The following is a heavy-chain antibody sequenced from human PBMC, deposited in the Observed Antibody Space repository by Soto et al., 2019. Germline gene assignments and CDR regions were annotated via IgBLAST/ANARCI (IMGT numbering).Heavy chain of an antibody. D-gene: IGHD2-2*01. CDR2: IYTSGST. CDR3: ARACSSNSCYDVFYY. J-gene: IGHJ4*02. Sequence: SETLSLPCPVSGGSISSYYWSWIRQPAGKGLEWIGRIYTSGSTNYNPSLKSRVTMSVDTSKNQFSLKLSSVTAADTAVYYCARACSSNSCYDVFYYWGQGTLVPVSS. V-gene: IGHV4-4*07. CDR1: GGSISSYY.